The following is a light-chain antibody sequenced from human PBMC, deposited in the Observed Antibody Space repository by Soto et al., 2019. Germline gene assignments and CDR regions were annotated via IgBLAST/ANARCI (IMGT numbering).Light chain of an antibody. CDR3: QQYGSSPGIT. CDR1: QSVSSSY. CDR2: GAS. Sequence: EIVLTQSPGTLSLSPGERATLSCRASQSVSSSYLAWYQQKPGQAPRLLIYGASSSATGIPDRFSGSGSGTDFTLTISRLEPEGFAVYYCQQYGSSPGITFGGGTKVEIK. V-gene: IGKV3-20*01. J-gene: IGKJ4*01.